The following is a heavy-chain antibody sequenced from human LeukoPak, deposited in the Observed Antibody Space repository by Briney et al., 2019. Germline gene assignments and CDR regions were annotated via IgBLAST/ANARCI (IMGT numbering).Heavy chain of an antibody. CDR1: GFTFSSYA. Sequence: GGSLRLSCAASGFTFSSYAMSWVRQAPGKGLEWVSATSGSGGSTYYADSVKGRFTISRDNSKDTLYLQMNSLRAEDTAVYYCAKDLRVGYYFDAFDIWGQGTMVTVSS. CDR3: AKDLRVGYYFDAFDI. D-gene: IGHD3-10*01. J-gene: IGHJ3*02. CDR2: TSGSGGST. V-gene: IGHV3-23*01.